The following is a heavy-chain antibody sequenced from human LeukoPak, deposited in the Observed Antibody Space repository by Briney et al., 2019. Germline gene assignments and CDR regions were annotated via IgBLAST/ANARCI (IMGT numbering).Heavy chain of an antibody. Sequence: SETLSLTCTVSGGSISSYYWSWIRQPAGKGLEWIGRIYTSGSTNYNPSLKSRVTMSVDTSKNQFSLKLSSVTAADTAVYYCAKAKEYSFRSSSYYYYMDVWGKGTTVTVSS. J-gene: IGHJ6*03. D-gene: IGHD3-16*02. CDR2: IYTSGST. CDR1: GGSISSYY. CDR3: AKAKEYSFRSSSYYYYMDV. V-gene: IGHV4-4*07.